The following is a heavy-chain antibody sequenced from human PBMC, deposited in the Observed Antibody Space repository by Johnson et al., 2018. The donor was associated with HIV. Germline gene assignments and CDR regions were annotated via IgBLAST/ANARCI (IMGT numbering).Heavy chain of an antibody. CDR2: INVDGREK. J-gene: IGHJ3*01. D-gene: IGHD3-10*01. Sequence: VQLVESGGGVVQPGRSLRLSCTASGFTFSDFRMSWVRQAPGRGLEWVANINVDGREKYYVDSVKGRFTIFRDNSKNTLYLQMNNLRAEDTAVYNCARGVRGVIIDWGQGTMVAVSS. CDR3: ARGVRGVIID. CDR1: GFTFSDFR. V-gene: IGHV3-7*01.